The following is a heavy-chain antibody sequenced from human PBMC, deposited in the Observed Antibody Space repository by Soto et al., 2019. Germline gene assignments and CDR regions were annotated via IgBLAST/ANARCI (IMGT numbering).Heavy chain of an antibody. V-gene: IGHV3-23*01. D-gene: IGHD6-6*01. CDR1: GFTFSSYA. CDR3: AKRSSSSTFDY. CDR2: ISGSDDST. J-gene: IGHJ4*02. Sequence: PGGSLRLSCAASGFTFSSYAMSWVRQAPGKGLEWVSVISGSDDSTYYADSVKGRFTISRDNSKNTLYLQMNSLRAEDTAVYYCAKRSSSSTFDYGGQGTLVTVSS.